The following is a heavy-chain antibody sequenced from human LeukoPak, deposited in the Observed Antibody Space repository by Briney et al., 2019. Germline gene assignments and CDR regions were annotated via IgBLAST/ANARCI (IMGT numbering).Heavy chain of an antibody. J-gene: IGHJ4*02. CDR2: IYYSGGT. CDR1: GGSISSYY. CDR3: ASLDYGGNSVRFDY. Sequence: SETLSLTCTVSGGSISSYYWSWIRQPPGKGLEWIGYIYYSGGTNYNPSLKSRVTISVDTSKNQFSLKLSSVTAADTAVYYCASLDYGGNSVRFDYWGQGTLVTVSS. D-gene: IGHD4-23*01. V-gene: IGHV4-59*01.